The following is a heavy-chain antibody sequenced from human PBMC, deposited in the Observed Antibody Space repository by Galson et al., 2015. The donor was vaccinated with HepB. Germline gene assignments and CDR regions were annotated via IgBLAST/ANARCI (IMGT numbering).Heavy chain of an antibody. D-gene: IGHD1-26*01. CDR3: ARDRWERRGGYFDY. Sequence: SLRLSCAASGFTFSSYAMHWVRQAPGKGLEWVAVISYDGSNKYYADSVKGRFTISRDNSKNTLYLQMNSLRAEDTAVYYCARDRWERRGGYFDYWGQGTLVTVSS. J-gene: IGHJ4*02. CDR2: ISYDGSNK. CDR1: GFTFSSYA. V-gene: IGHV3-30-3*01.